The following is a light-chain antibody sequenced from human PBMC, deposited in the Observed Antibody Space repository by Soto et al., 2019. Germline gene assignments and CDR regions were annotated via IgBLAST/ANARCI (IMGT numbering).Light chain of an antibody. CDR2: DVS. Sequence: QSALTQPASVSGSPGQSITISCTGTSSDVGGYNYVSWYQHHPGKAPKLMIYDVSYRPSGVSNRFSGSKSGNTASLTISGXXXXXXXXXXXSSYTSSSTPHVVFGGGTKLTVL. CDR3: SSYTSSSTPHVV. CDR1: SSDVGGYNY. J-gene: IGLJ2*01. V-gene: IGLV2-14*03.